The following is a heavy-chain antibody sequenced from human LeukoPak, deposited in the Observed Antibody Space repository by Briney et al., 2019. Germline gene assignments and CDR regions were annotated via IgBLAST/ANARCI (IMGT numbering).Heavy chain of an antibody. V-gene: IGHV4-4*02. D-gene: IGHD2-15*01. CDR2: INHSGST. Sequence: TETLSLTCAVSGGSISSSNWWSWVRQPPGKGLEWIGEINHSGSTNYNPSLKSRVTISVDTSKNQFSLKLSSVTAADTAVYYCAGSGGSCCHYWGQGTLVTVSS. CDR1: GGSISSSNW. J-gene: IGHJ4*02. CDR3: AGSGGSCCHY.